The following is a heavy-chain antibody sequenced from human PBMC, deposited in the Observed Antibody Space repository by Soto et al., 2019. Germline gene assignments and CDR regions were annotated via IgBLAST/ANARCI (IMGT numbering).Heavy chain of an antibody. CDR3: ARDGAGWTGGDH. Sequence: GGSLRLSCAASGFTFSAYDMHWVRQAPGKRLEWVAVLWRDGSKVYYADSVKGRFIISRDNSKNTLYLEMNSLRVEDTAVYYCARDGAGWTGGDHWGQGTLVTVSS. D-gene: IGHD6-19*01. V-gene: IGHV3-33*01. CDR2: LWRDGSKV. J-gene: IGHJ4*02. CDR1: GFTFSAYD.